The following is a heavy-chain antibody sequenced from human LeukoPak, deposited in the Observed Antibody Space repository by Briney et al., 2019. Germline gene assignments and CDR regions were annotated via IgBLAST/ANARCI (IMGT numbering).Heavy chain of an antibody. CDR2: INQDGSGK. D-gene: IGHD2-8*01. J-gene: IGHJ4*02. Sequence: GGSLRLSCGASGFIFSSYWMSWVRQAPGKGLEWVANINQDGSGKYYVDSVKGRFTISRDDSRSTVDLQMSSLRAEDTAVYYCAKDGQSFNSMYDYFDSWGQGTLVTVSS. CDR1: GFIFSSYW. CDR3: AKDGQSFNSMYDYFDS. V-gene: IGHV3-7*03.